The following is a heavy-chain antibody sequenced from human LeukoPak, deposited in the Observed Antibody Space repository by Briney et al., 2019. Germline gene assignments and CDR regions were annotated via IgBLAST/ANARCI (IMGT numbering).Heavy chain of an antibody. CDR3: ARDDYYHSGSNGFHI. CDR2: IYTSGST. CDR1: GGSISSGSYY. J-gene: IGHJ3*02. V-gene: IGHV4-61*02. Sequence: TLSLTCTVSGGSISSGSYYWNWIRQPAGKGLEWIGRIYTSGSTHYNPSLKSRVAISVDTSKNQFSLKLTSVTAADTAVYYCARDDYYHSGSNGFHIWGQGTMVTVSS. D-gene: IGHD3-10*01.